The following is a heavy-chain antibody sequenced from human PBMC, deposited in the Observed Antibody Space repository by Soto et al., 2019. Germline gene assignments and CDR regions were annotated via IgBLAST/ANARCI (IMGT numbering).Heavy chain of an antibody. J-gene: IGHJ4*02. CDR1: GGSISGSSYY. CDR3: ATISYSSSFG. V-gene: IGHV4-39*01. CDR2: IFYTGST. Sequence: SETLSLTCTVSGGSISGSSYYWGWIRQPPGKELEWIGSIFYTGSTYYKPSLKSRVTISVDTSMDQFSLKLSSVTAADTAVYYCATISYSSSFGWGQGTRVTVSS. D-gene: IGHD2-2*01.